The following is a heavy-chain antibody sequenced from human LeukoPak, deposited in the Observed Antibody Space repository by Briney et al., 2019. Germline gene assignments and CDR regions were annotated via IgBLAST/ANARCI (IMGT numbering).Heavy chain of an antibody. Sequence: SETLPLTCAVYGGSFSGYYWSWIRQPPGKGLEWIGEINHSGSTNYNPSLKSRVTISVDTSKNQFSLKLSSVTAADTAVYYCARGRVGRVRGVTSRRGMDVWGQGTTVTVSS. CDR3: ARGRVGRVRGVTSRRGMDV. CDR2: INHSGST. J-gene: IGHJ6*02. D-gene: IGHD3-10*01. V-gene: IGHV4-34*01. CDR1: GGSFSGYY.